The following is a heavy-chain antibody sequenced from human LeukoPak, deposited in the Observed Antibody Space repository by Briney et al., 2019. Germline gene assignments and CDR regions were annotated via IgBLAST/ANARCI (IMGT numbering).Heavy chain of an antibody. CDR3: ARDGQHD. V-gene: IGHV4-4*07. J-gene: IGHJ4*02. Sequence: PSETLSLTCTVSGGSISTYYLSWIRQPAGKGLEWIGRIYPSGSTYNPSLKSRVTMSIDTSTNQLSLKLSSVTAADTAVYYCARDGQHDWGQRTLVTVSS. CDR2: IYPSGST. CDR1: GGSISTYY. D-gene: IGHD6-13*01.